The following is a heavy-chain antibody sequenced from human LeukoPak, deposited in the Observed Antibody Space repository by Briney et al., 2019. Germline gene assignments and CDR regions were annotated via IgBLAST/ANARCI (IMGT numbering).Heavy chain of an antibody. V-gene: IGHV1-46*01. J-gene: IGHJ4*02. CDR3: ARDIGGSSGYSLFDY. D-gene: IGHD3-22*01. CDR2: INPSGGST. Sequence: ASVKVSCKASGYTFTSYYIHWVRQAPGQGLEWMGIINPSGGSTRYAQKFQGRVTMTRDTSTSTVYMELSSLRSEDTAVYYCARDIGGSSGYSLFDYWGQGTLVTVSS. CDR1: GYTFTSYY.